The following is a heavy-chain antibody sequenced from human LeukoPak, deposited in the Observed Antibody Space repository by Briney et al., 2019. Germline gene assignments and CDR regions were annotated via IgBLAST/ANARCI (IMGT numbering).Heavy chain of an antibody. CDR2: IYYTGSS. CDR3: ARVYRLADPSRGYFDF. V-gene: IGHV4-39*07. Sequence: SETLSFTCTVSGGFIRSSSYNWGWIRQPPGKGLDWIGCIYYTGSSYYTPSVKSRVAISLDSSKNQFSLRLSSVTAADTAVYYCARVYRLADPSRGYFDFWGPGTLVTVSS. CDR1: GGFIRSSSYN. D-gene: IGHD3-9*01. J-gene: IGHJ4*02.